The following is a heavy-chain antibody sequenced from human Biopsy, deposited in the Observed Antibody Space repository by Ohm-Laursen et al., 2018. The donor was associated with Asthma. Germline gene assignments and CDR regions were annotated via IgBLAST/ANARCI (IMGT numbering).Heavy chain of an antibody. CDR2: ISFDGSNE. D-gene: IGHD1-26*01. J-gene: IGHJ4*02. Sequence: SLRLSCAASGFSFSNFGMHWVRQAPGKGLEWVAVISFDGSNEDYADSVKGRFTISRDNSKNTLFLEMNSLRHEDTAVYYCAKELFPGWELRRGPDSWGQGTLVTVSS. CDR1: GFSFSNFG. CDR3: AKELFPGWELRRGPDS. V-gene: IGHV3-30*18.